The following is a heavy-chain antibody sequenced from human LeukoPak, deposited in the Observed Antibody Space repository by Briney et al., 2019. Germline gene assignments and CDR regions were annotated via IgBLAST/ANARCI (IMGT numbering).Heavy chain of an antibody. D-gene: IGHD5-18*01. Sequence: SGGSLRLSCVASGITFSNYAVSWVRQAPEKGLDWVSVISGSAHKIRYADSVKGRFPISRDNSENIVYLQMNNLRVEDTAVYYCAGRPTGYSSGYIHWGQGTLVTVSS. CDR2: ISGSAHKI. CDR1: GITFSNYA. V-gene: IGHV3-23*01. CDR3: AGRPTGYSSGYIH. J-gene: IGHJ4*02.